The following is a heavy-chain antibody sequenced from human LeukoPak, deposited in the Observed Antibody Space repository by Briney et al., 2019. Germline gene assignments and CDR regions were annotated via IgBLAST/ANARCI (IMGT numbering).Heavy chain of an antibody. J-gene: IGHJ4*02. CDR1: GFTFSSYG. CDR2: IRYDGSNK. D-gene: IGHD2-2*01. V-gene: IGHV3-30*02. Sequence: TGGSLRLSCAASGFTFSSYGMHWVRQAPGKGLEWVAFIRYDGSNKYYADSVKGRFTISRDNSKNTLYLQMNSLRAEDTAVYYCATYCSNTSCPAPFDYWGQGSLVTVSS. CDR3: ATYCSNTSCPAPFDY.